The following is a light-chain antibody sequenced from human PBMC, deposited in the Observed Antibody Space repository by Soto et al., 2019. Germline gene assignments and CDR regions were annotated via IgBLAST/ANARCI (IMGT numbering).Light chain of an antibody. CDR1: SSNIGAGYD. Sequence: QLVLTQPPSVSGAPGQRVTISCTGSSSNIGAGYDVHWYQQVPGTAPKLLIYGNINRPSGVPDRFSGSKSGTSASLAITGLQAADEADYYCQSYDSSLTVVFGGGTKVTVL. V-gene: IGLV1-40*01. CDR3: QSYDSSLTVV. CDR2: GNI. J-gene: IGLJ2*01.